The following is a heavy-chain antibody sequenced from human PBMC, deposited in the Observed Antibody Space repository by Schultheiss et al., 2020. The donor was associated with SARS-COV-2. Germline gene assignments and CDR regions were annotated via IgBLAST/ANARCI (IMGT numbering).Heavy chain of an antibody. D-gene: IGHD3-10*01. Sequence: LRLSCTVSGGSISSSSYYWGWIRQPPGKGLEWIGYIYYSGSTYYNPSLKSRVTISVDTSKNQFSLKLSSVTAADTAVYYCARDRYGSGYSDESERSSWGQGTLVTVSS. J-gene: IGHJ5*02. V-gene: IGHV4-31*03. CDR1: GGSISSSSYY. CDR2: IYYSGST. CDR3: ARDRYGSGYSDESERSS.